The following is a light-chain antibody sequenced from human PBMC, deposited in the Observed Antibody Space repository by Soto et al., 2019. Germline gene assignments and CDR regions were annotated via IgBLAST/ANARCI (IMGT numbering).Light chain of an antibody. CDR2: DVS. Sequence: QPVLTQPASVSGSPGQSITISCTGTSSDVGGYNYVSWYQQHPGKAPKLMIYDVSNRPSGVSNRFSGSKSGNTAPLTISGLQAEDEADYYCSSYTSSRIDVVFGGGTKVTVL. CDR3: SSYTSSRIDVV. V-gene: IGLV2-14*01. J-gene: IGLJ2*01. CDR1: SSDVGGYNY.